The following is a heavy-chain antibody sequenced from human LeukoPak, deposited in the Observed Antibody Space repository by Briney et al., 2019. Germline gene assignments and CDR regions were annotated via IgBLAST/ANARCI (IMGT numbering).Heavy chain of an antibody. CDR1: GGSISSSSYC. V-gene: IGHV4-39*01. D-gene: IGHD2-15*01. J-gene: IGHJ4*02. CDR2: IYYSGST. Sequence: SETLSLTCTVSGGSISSSSYCWGWIRQPPGKGLEWIGSIYYSGSTYYNPSLKSRVTISVDTSKNQFSLKLSSVTAADTAVYYCARHTQVYYFDYWGQGILVTVSS. CDR3: ARHTQVYYFDY.